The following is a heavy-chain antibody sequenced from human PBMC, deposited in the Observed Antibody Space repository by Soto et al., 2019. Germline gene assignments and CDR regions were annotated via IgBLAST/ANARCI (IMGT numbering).Heavy chain of an antibody. J-gene: IGHJ3*02. Sequence: GALILSCAASGFTFSSYWMSWVRQAPGKGLEWVANIKQDGSEKYYVDSVKGRFTISRDNAKNSLYLQMNSLRAEDTAVYYCAGSLAAAPDDAFDIRGQGTMVTVSS. CDR3: AGSLAAAPDDAFDI. V-gene: IGHV3-7*01. CDR1: GFTFSSYW. CDR2: IKQDGSEK. D-gene: IGHD6-13*01.